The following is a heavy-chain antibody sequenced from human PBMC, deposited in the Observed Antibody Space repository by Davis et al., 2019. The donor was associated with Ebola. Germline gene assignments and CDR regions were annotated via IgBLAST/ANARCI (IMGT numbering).Heavy chain of an antibody. V-gene: IGHV3-30*03. CDR1: GFTFSSYG. CDR3: ARGSELHYDFWSGYYVGDWFDP. Sequence: GESLKISCAASGFTFSSYGMHWVRQAPGKGLEWVAVISYDGSEKYYVDSVKGRFTISRDNAKNSLYLQMNSLRAEDTAVYYCARGSELHYDFWSGYYVGDWFDPWGQGTLVTVSS. CDR2: ISYDGSEK. J-gene: IGHJ5*02. D-gene: IGHD3-3*01.